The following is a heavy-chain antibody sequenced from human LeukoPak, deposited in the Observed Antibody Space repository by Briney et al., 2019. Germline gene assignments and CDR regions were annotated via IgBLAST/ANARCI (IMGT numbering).Heavy chain of an antibody. CDR1: GYTLTELS. J-gene: IGHJ3*02. CDR2: FDPEDGET. D-gene: IGHD6-13*01. V-gene: IGHV1-24*01. Sequence: ASVKVSCKVSGYTLTELSMHWVRQAPGKGLEWMGGFDPEDGETIYAQKFQGRVTMTEDTSTDTAYMELSSLRSEDTAVYYCARGDSRHDAFDIWGQGTMVTVSS. CDR3: ARGDSRHDAFDI.